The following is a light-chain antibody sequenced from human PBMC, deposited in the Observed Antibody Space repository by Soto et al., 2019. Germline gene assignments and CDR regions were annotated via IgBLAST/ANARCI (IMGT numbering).Light chain of an antibody. V-gene: IGLV1-44*01. CDR3: AALDDTQWQGV. J-gene: IGLJ3*02. CDR2: TNN. CDR1: RSNIGSNV. Sequence: QSVLTQPPSASGTPGQSVSISCSGTRSNIGSNVVNWYQQFPGRAPKLLIHTNNQRPSGVPARFSGSKSGTSASLVLSGLQSGDEADYYCAALDDTQWQGVFGGGTKLTVL.